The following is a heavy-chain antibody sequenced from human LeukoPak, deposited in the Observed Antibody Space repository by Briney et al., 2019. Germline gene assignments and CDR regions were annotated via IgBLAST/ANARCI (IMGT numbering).Heavy chain of an antibody. CDR2: IYHSGST. CDR1: GYFISSGYY. CDR3: ARVRLWFGDHLDDF. V-gene: IGHV4-38-2*02. D-gene: IGHD3-10*01. Sequence: SETLSLTCTVSGYFISSGYYWGWIRQPPGKGLEWIGSIYHSGSTYYNPSLKSRVTISVDTSNNQFSLKLSSVTAADTAVYYCARVRLWFGDHLDDFWGQGTLVTVSS. J-gene: IGHJ4*02.